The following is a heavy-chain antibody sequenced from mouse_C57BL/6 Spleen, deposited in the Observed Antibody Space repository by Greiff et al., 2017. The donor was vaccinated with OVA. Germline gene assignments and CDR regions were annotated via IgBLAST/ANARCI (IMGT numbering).Heavy chain of an antibody. CDR1: GYSFTSYY. CDR2: IYPGSGNT. J-gene: IGHJ4*01. Sequence: VQLQQSGPELVKPGASVKISCKASGYSFTSYYIHWVKQRPGQGLEWIGWIYPGSGNTKYNEKFKGKATLTADTSSSTAYMQLSSLTSEDSAVYYCAREDYGSNYYAMDYWGQGTSVTVSS. D-gene: IGHD1-1*01. CDR3: AREDYGSNYYAMDY. V-gene: IGHV1-66*01.